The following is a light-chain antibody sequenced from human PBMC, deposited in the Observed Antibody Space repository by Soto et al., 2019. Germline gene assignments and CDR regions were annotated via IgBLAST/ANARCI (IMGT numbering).Light chain of an antibody. J-gene: IGKJ4*01. CDR2: DMF. CDR3: QQYHSYST. V-gene: IGKV3D-15*01. Sequence: DIVMTQSPATLSASPGERATLSCRASQSIDSCLSWHQQKPGQAPRLVIYDMFTRHSGVPTRISGSGSGTEFTLTISSLQPDDFATYYCQQYHSYSTFGGGTKVDIK. CDR1: QSIDSC.